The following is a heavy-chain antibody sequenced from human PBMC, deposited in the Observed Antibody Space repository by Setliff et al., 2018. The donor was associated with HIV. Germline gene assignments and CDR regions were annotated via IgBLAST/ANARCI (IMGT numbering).Heavy chain of an antibody. D-gene: IGHD2-21*02. J-gene: IGHJ3*01. CDR1: GVSISAYF. CDR2: IDNSGNT. Sequence: SETLSLTCAVSGVSISAYFWSWIRQSPEKGLEWIGYIDNSGNTNYSPSLKSRITISRDTSKNQFSLKLNSVTAADTAVYYCARGEACGGGCHYAFELWGRGTMVTVSS. V-gene: IGHV4-59*08. CDR3: ARGEACGGGCHYAFEL.